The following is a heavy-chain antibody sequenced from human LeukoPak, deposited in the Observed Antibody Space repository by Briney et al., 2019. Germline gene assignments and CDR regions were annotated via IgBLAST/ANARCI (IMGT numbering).Heavy chain of an antibody. CDR2: ISGSGGST. CDR3: AKDRELLWFGELLFDY. Sequence: GGSLRLSCAASGFTFSSYAMSWVRQPPGKGLEWVSAISGSGGSTYYADSAKGRFTISRDNSKNTLYLQMNSLRAEDTAVYYCAKDRELLWFGELLFDYWGQGTLVTVSS. D-gene: IGHD3-10*01. V-gene: IGHV3-23*01. CDR1: GFTFSSYA. J-gene: IGHJ4*02.